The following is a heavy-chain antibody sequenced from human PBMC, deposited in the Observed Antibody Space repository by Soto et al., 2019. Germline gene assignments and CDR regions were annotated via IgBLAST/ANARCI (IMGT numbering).Heavy chain of an antibody. CDR1: GGSISSYY. CDR2: IYYSGST. Sequence: SETLSLTCTVSGGSISSYYWSWIRQPPGKGLEWIGYIYYSGSTNYNLSLKSRVTISVDTSKNQFSLKLSSVTAADTAVYYCARVLTSDGYNPTYYFDYWGQGTLVTVSS. J-gene: IGHJ4*02. V-gene: IGHV4-59*01. D-gene: IGHD5-12*01. CDR3: ARVLTSDGYNPTYYFDY.